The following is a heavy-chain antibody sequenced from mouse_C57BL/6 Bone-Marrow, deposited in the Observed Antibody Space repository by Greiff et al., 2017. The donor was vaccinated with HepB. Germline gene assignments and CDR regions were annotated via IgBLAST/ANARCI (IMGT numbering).Heavy chain of an antibody. J-gene: IGHJ2*01. Sequence: VQLQQSGAELVRPGASVKLSCTASGFNIKDDYMHWVKQRPEQGLEWIGWIDPENGDTEYASKFQGKATITADTSSNTAYLQLSSLTSEDTAVYYCTTYYYGSSPDYGGQGTTLTVSS. CDR2: IDPENGDT. CDR3: TTYYYGSSPDY. D-gene: IGHD1-1*01. V-gene: IGHV14-4*01. CDR1: GFNIKDDY.